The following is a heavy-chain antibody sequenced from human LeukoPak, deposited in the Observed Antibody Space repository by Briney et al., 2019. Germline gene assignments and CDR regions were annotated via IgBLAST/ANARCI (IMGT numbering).Heavy chain of an antibody. D-gene: IGHD6-6*01. CDR2: IFYSGSS. Sequence: SSETLSLTCTVSGGSINNYYWSWIRQPPGKGLDWLGYIFYSGSSNYNPSLKRRVTISVDTSKNQLYLKMTSVTAADTAVYYCARGFRGATRPRWFDPWGQGALVTVSS. CDR1: GGSINNYY. J-gene: IGHJ5*02. CDR3: ARGFRGATRPRWFDP. V-gene: IGHV4-59*01.